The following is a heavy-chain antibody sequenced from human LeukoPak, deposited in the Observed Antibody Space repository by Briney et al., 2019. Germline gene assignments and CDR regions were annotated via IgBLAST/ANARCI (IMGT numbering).Heavy chain of an antibody. CDR3: ARSYDSSGYWAY. V-gene: IGHV4-34*01. CDR1: GGSFSGYY. CDR2: INHSGST. J-gene: IGHJ4*02. Sequence: SETLSLTCAVYGGSFSGYYWSWLRHPPGKGREWIGEINHSGSTNYNPTLKSRVAISVDRSKNQFSLKLSSVTAADTAVYYCARSYDSSGYWAYWGQGTLVTVSS. D-gene: IGHD3-22*01.